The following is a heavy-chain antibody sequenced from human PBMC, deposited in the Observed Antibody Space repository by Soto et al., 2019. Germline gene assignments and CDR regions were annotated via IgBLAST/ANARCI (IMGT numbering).Heavy chain of an antibody. CDR2: INPNSGGT. Sequence: ASVKVSCKASGYTFTGYYMHWVRQAPGQGLEWMGWINPNSGGTNYAQKFQGRVTMTRDTSISTAYMELSRLGSDDTAVYYCARPMDPPYYDFWSGYENYYYGMDVWGQGTTVTVSS. D-gene: IGHD3-3*01. J-gene: IGHJ6*02. CDR3: ARPMDPPYYDFWSGYENYYYGMDV. V-gene: IGHV1-2*02. CDR1: GYTFTGYY.